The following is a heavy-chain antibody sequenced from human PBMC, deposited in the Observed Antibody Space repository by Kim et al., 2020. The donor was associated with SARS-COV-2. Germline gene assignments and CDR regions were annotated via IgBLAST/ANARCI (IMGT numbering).Heavy chain of an antibody. CDR3: ARDWGKDDSSGSPGY. Sequence: QKFQGRVTMTRDTSTSTVYMELSSLRSEDTAVYYCARDWGKDDSSGSPGYWGQGTLVTVSS. J-gene: IGHJ4*02. D-gene: IGHD3-22*01. V-gene: IGHV1-46*01.